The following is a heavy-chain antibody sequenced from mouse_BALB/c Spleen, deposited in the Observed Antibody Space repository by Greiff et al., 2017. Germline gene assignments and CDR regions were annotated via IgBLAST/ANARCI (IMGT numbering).Heavy chain of an antibody. CDR1: GFTFSSFG. CDR3: ARPDYGAWFAY. CDR2: ISSGSSTI. J-gene: IGHJ3*01. D-gene: IGHD2-4*01. V-gene: IGHV5-17*02. Sequence: EVHLVESGGGLVQPGGSRKLSCAASGFTFSSFGMHWVRQAPEKGLEWVAYISSGSSTIYYADTVKGRFTISRDNPKNTLFLQMTSLRSEDTAMYYCARPDYGAWFAYWGQGTLVTVSA.